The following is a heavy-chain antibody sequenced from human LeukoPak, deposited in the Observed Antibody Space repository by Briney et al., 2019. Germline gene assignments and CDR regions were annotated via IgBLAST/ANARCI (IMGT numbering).Heavy chain of an antibody. V-gene: IGHV1-18*01. CDR2: ISAYNGDT. J-gene: IGHJ4*02. CDR1: GYTFTSYG. CDR3: ARDKGAAGSDY. D-gene: IGHD6-13*01. Sequence: GASVKVSCKASGYTFTSYGINWVRQAPGQGLEWMGWISAYNGDTNYAQKFQGRVTMTRDTSMSTAYMELSRLRSDDTAVYYCARDKGAAGSDYWGQGTLVTVSS.